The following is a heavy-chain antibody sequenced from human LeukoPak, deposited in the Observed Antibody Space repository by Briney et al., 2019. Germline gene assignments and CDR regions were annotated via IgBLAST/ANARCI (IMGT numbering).Heavy chain of an antibody. CDR3: ARGTYGSSLSDYYFDY. CDR1: GFTFSSYA. CDR2: ISSNGGST. V-gene: IGHV3-64*01. D-gene: IGHD6-13*01. J-gene: IGHJ4*01. Sequence: RGSLRLSCAASGFTFSSYAIRWVRGAPGEGLGYGSAISSNGGSTYYAHSLKGRFTISRDTSKNPLYLQMGTLTAEDTAVYYCARGTYGSSLSDYYFDYWGPRTLVTAAS.